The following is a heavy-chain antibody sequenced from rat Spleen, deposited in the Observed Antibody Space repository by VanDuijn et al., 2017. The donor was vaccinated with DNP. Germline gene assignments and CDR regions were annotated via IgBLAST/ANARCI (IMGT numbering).Heavy chain of an antibody. CDR3: ARTSGFDY. Sequence: EMQLQESGPGLVKPSQSLSLTCSVTGYSITTEYWGWIRRFPGNKMEWMGYISYSGTSGYNPSLKSRISITRDTSKNQFFLQLSSLTPEDTATYYCARTSGFDYWGQGVMVTVSS. J-gene: IGHJ2*01. CDR2: ISYSGTS. CDR1: GYSITTEY. V-gene: IGHV3-1*01. D-gene: IGHD1-4*01.